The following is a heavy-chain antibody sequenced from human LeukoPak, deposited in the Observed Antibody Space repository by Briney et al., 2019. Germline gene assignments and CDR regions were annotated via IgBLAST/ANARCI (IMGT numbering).Heavy chain of an antibody. V-gene: IGHV4-39*01. Sequence: PSETLSLTCTVSGGSISSSSYYWGWIRQPPGKGLEWIATIYYSGSTYYNPSLKSRVTISVDTSKNQFSLKLSSVTAADTAVYYCARGLDDYWGQGTLVTVTS. CDR2: IYYSGST. CDR1: GGSISSSSYY. CDR3: ARGLDDY. D-gene: IGHD4-17*01. J-gene: IGHJ4*02.